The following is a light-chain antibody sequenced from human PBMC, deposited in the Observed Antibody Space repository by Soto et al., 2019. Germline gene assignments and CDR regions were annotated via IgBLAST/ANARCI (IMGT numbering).Light chain of an antibody. CDR1: QSFSSNF. J-gene: IGKJ1*01. Sequence: EIVLTQSPRTLSLSPGERATLSCRASQSFSSNFLAWYQQKPGQAPRLLIFGASNRATGIPDRFSGSGSGTDFTLTISRLEPEDFAVYYCQQYGSSPRTFGQGTKV. V-gene: IGKV3-20*01. CDR3: QQYGSSPRT. CDR2: GAS.